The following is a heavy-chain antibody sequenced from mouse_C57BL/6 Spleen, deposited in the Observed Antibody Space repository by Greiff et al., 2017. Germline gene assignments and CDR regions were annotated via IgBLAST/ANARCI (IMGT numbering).Heavy chain of an antibody. CDR3: ARCHYYGSSYFDY. Sequence: QVPVKQPGAELVRPGSSVKLSCKASGYTFTSYWMHWVKQSPIQGLEWIGNIDPSDSETHYNQKFKDKATLTVDKSSSTAYMQLSSLTSEDSAVYYCARCHYYGSSYFDYWGQGTTLTVSS. J-gene: IGHJ2*01. V-gene: IGHV1-52*01. CDR2: IDPSDSET. CDR1: GYTFTSYW. D-gene: IGHD1-1*01.